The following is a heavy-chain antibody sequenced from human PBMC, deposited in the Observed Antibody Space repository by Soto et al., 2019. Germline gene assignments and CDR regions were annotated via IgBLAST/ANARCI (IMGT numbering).Heavy chain of an antibody. J-gene: IGHJ3*02. D-gene: IGHD5-18*01. CDR2: ISAYNGNT. V-gene: IGHV1-18*01. Sequence: ASVKVSCKASGYTFTSYGISWVRQAPGQGLEWMGWISAYNGNTNYAQKLQGRVTMTTDTSTSTAYMELRSLRSDDTAVYYCARDSAPPDTAIDAFDIWGQGTMVTVSS. CDR1: GYTFTSYG. CDR3: ARDSAPPDTAIDAFDI.